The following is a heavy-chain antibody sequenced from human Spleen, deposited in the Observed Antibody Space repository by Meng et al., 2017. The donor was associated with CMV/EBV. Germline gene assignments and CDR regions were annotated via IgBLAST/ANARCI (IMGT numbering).Heavy chain of an antibody. Sequence: ASVKVSCKASEYTITDYYIQWVRQAPGQGLEWMGWINPNNGGTNYAQKFQGRVTMTRDTSINTAYMDLSSLRSDDTAVYFCAANYYDPSGYSYSDYWGQGTLVTVSS. J-gene: IGHJ4*02. CDR3: AANYYDPSGYSYSDY. D-gene: IGHD3-22*01. CDR1: EYTITDYY. CDR2: INPNNGGT. V-gene: IGHV1-2*02.